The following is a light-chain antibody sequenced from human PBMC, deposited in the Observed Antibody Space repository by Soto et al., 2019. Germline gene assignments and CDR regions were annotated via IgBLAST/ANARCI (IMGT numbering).Light chain of an antibody. V-gene: IGKV1-27*01. CDR2: AAS. Sequence: IQMTQSPSSLSASVGDRVTITCRASQDIADYLAWYQQKQGQVPNLLIYAASTLQSGVPSRFSGSGSGTDFTLTITGLQPEDVAAYYCQNYNSAPWTFGQGTKVEIK. CDR1: QDIADY. CDR3: QNYNSAPWT. J-gene: IGKJ1*01.